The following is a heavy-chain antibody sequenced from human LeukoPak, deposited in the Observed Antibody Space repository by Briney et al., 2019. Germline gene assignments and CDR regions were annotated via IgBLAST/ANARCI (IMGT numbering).Heavy chain of an antibody. V-gene: IGHV1-46*01. CDR3: ARRGDCSGSSCNYDN. CDR2: TIPSGGST. CDR1: GYTFTSYY. J-gene: IGHJ4*02. Sequence: ASVKVSCKASGYTFTSYYIHWVRQAPGQGLEWMGITIPSGGSTSYARKFQDRVTMTRDTSTSTVYMELNSLRSEDTAVYYCARRGDCSGSSCNYDNWGQGTLVTVSS. D-gene: IGHD2-15*01.